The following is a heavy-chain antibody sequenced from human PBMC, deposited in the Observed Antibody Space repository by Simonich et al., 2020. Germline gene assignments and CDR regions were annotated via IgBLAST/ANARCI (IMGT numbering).Heavy chain of an antibody. Sequence: GGGLVKPGGSLRLSCAASGFTFSSYSMNWVRQAPGKGLDWVSSISSSSSYIYYADSVMGRVTISRDNAKNSLYLKMNSLRAEDTAVYYCARDTSYYGSGSYYFDYWGHGTLVTVSS. CDR3: ARDTSYYGSGSYYFDY. CDR1: GFTFSSYS. V-gene: IGHV3-21*01. CDR2: ISSSSSYI. D-gene: IGHD3-10*01. J-gene: IGHJ4*01.